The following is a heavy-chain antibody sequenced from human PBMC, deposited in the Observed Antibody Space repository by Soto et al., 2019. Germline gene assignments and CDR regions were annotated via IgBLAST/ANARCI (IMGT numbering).Heavy chain of an antibody. CDR1: GGTFSSYA. J-gene: IGHJ4*02. CDR3: AGRGYYYVGVY. Sequence: QVQLVQSGAEVKKPGSSVKVSCKASGGTFSSYAISWVRQAPGQGLEWMGGIIPIFGTANYAQKFQGRVTIPADESTRTAYMELSSVRSEDKAVYYCAGRGYYYVGVYWGQGTLVTVSS. V-gene: IGHV1-69*12. CDR2: IIPIFGTA. D-gene: IGHD3-22*01.